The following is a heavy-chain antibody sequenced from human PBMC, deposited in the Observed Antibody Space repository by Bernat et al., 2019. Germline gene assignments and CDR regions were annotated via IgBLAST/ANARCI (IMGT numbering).Heavy chain of an antibody. Sequence: QVQFVQSGAEVKKPGASVKVSCKASGYTFSIYTMHWVRQAPGQRLEWMGWINGGNGNTKYSQKFEGRVSITRDTSASTVELSSLRSEDTAVYYCAGGGVATVTYCDYLGQGTLVTVSS. J-gene: IGHJ4*02. CDR1: GYTFSIYT. D-gene: IGHD4-17*01. CDR2: INGGNGNT. V-gene: IGHV1-3*01. CDR3: AGGGVATVTYCDY.